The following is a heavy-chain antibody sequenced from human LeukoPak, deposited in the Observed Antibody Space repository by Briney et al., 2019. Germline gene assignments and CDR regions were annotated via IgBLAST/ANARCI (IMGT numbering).Heavy chain of an antibody. CDR3: ARGGYSSSWYLNY. Sequence: SETLSLTCTVSGGSISSYYWSWIRQPPGKGLEWIGYIYYSGSTNYNPSLKSRVTISVDTSKNQLSLKLSSVTAADTAVYYCARGGYSSSWYLNYWGQGTLVTVSS. CDR1: GGSISSYY. D-gene: IGHD6-13*01. J-gene: IGHJ4*02. V-gene: IGHV4-59*01. CDR2: IYYSGST.